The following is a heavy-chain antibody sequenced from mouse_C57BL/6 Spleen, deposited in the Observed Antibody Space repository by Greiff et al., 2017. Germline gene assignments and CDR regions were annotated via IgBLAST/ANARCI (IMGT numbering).Heavy chain of an antibody. CDR3: ARSGYGKGSWFAY. CDR1: GYTFTSYW. CDR2: IDPSDSET. D-gene: IGHD2-1*01. Sequence: VQLQQPGAELVRPGSSVKLSCKASGYTFTSYWMHWVKQRPIQGLEWIGNIDPSDSETHYNQKFKDKATLTVDKSSSTAYMQLSSLTSEDSAVXYCARSGYGKGSWFAYWGQGTLVTVSA. V-gene: IGHV1-52*01. J-gene: IGHJ3*01.